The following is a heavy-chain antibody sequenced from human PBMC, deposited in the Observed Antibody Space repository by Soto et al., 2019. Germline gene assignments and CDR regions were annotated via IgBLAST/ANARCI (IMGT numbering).Heavy chain of an antibody. CDR1: GYTFTTYG. D-gene: IGHD3-10*01. V-gene: IGHV1-18*01. CDR3: ARGRYGEY. CDR2: ISAHTGNT. J-gene: IGHJ4*02. Sequence: QVHLVQSGAEVKKPGASVKVSCKGSGYTFTTYGITWVRQAPGQGLEWMGWISAHTGNTNYAQKLQGRVTVTRDTSTSTAYMELRSLISDDTAVYYCARGRYGEYWGQGALVTVSS.